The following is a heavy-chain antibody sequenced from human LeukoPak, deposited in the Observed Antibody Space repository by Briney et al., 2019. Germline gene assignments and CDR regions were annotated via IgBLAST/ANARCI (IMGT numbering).Heavy chain of an antibody. CDR2: IYYSGST. Sequence: SETLSLTCTVSGGSITSSSYYWGWIRQPPGKGLEWIGSIYYSGSTYYNPSLKSRVTISVDTSKNQFSLKLSSVTAADTAVYYCARDITGSFDYWGQGNLVTVSS. CDR1: GGSITSSSYY. CDR3: ARDITGSFDY. V-gene: IGHV4-39*07. D-gene: IGHD1-14*01. J-gene: IGHJ4*02.